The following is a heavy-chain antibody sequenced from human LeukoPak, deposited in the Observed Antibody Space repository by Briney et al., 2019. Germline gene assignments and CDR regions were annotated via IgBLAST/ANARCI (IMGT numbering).Heavy chain of an antibody. CDR1: GGSVSSGRYF. V-gene: IGHV4-61*01. D-gene: IGHD4-17*01. Sequence: ASETLSLTCTVSGGSVSSGRYFWSWIRQSPVKGPEWIGYISYSGSTNYNPSLRGRVTILVDKSKTQYSLRLRSVTAADTAVYYCARVSGYGDYPFNYWGPGTLVTVSS. CDR3: ARVSGYGDYPFNY. CDR2: ISYSGST. J-gene: IGHJ4*02.